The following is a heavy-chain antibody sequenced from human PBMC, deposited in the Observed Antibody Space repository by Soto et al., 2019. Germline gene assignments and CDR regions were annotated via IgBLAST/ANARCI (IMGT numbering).Heavy chain of an antibody. CDR1: GGSISSNSYY. Sequence: SETLSLTCTVSGGSISSNSYYWDWIRQPPGKGLEWIGSMYYSGATYHNPSLQSRVTISVDTSKNQFSLHLSSVTAADTAVYYCARHAAYDSVWGKSDGSDYWGQGTLVTVPQ. D-gene: IGHD3-16*01. J-gene: IGHJ4*02. V-gene: IGHV4-39*01. CDR3: ARHAAYDSVWGKSDGSDY. CDR2: MYYSGAT.